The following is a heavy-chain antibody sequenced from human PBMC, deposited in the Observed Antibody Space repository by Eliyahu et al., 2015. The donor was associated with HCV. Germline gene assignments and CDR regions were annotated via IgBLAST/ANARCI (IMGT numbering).Heavy chain of an antibody. J-gene: IGHJ6*02. Sequence: EVQLLESGGGLVQPGGSXRLSCVASGFXXSXXXMSWVRQAPGKGVEWVSLIYNDKSFXAYRDSVKGRFTISRDDSKNTLYLQMNSLRAEDTAVYYCAKEGAPATRNGWDNGMDVWGQGTTVTVSS. V-gene: IGHV3-23*03. D-gene: IGHD2-15*01. CDR2: IYNDKSFX. CDR3: AKEGAPATRNGWDNGMDV. CDR1: GFXXSXXX.